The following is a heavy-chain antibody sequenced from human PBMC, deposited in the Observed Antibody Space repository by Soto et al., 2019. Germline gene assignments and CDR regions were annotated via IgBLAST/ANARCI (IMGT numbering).Heavy chain of an antibody. CDR3: ARDYDSSSPNNWFDP. Sequence: QVQLVQSGAEVKKPGSSVKVSCKASGGTFSSYAISWVRQAPGQGLEWMGGIIPIFGTANYAQKFQGRVTFTADKSPSTAYMELSSLRSEDTAVYYCARDYDSSSPNNWFDPWGQGTLVTVSS. D-gene: IGHD6-13*01. CDR2: IIPIFGTA. V-gene: IGHV1-69*06. J-gene: IGHJ5*02. CDR1: GGTFSSYA.